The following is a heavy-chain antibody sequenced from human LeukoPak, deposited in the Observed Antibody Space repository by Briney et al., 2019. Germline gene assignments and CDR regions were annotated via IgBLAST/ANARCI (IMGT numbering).Heavy chain of an antibody. CDR1: GYTFTSYA. CDR3: ARSYCDILTGYPRNNWFDS. Sequence: GASVKVSCKASGYTFTSYAIHWVRQAPGHRLEWMGWINVGSGNTKYSQKFQGRVTITRDTSASTAYMQLSSLRSEDTAVYYCARSYCDILTGYPRNNWFDSWGQGTLVTVSS. CDR2: INVGSGNT. D-gene: IGHD3-9*01. V-gene: IGHV1-3*01. J-gene: IGHJ5*01.